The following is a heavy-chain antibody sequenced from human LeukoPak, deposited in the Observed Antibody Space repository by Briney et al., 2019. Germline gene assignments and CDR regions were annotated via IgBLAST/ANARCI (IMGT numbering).Heavy chain of an antibody. J-gene: IGHJ6*02. CDR3: ARDAGHQLSRRNYYAMDV. CDR2: IHTKGTT. D-gene: IGHD2-2*01. V-gene: IGHV4-4*07. CDR1: TDSMYGYS. Sequence: SETLSLTCTVSTDSMYGYSWSWIRQPAGKGLEWIGRIHTKGTTNYNPSLKSRVTMSLDMSKNLFSLILRSVTAADAAVYYCARDAGHQLSRRNYYAMDVWGQGTTVTVSS.